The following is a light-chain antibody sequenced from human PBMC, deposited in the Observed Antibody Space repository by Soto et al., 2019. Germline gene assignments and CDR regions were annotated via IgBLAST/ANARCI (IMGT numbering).Light chain of an antibody. J-gene: IGKJ1*01. CDR3: HQRQSWPRT. V-gene: IGKV4-1*01. CDR2: DTS. Sequence: GITHWPDSLAVSLGLRATSNWRCRQSVLYSSNNKNYLAWYQQKPGQTPRLLIYDTSIRAAGIPARFSASGTGTDFTLTISDVQPEDFAVYYCHQRQSWPRTFGQGTKVDIK. CDR1: QSVLYSSNNKNY.